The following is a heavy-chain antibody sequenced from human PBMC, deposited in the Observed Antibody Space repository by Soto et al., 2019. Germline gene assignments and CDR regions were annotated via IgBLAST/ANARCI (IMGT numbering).Heavy chain of an antibody. D-gene: IGHD3-10*01. CDR1: GGTFNTYA. Sequence: QVQLVQSGAEMQKPGSSVKVSCQSSGGTFNTYAMNWVRQAPGQGPGWMGDISPMFGAANYAPKFQGRVTITADESTGTSYMQLSSLTSEDTARYFCAREVQVHTPAFVYWGQGTLVTVSS. V-gene: IGHV1-69*19. CDR2: ISPMFGAA. CDR3: AREVQVHTPAFVY. J-gene: IGHJ4*02.